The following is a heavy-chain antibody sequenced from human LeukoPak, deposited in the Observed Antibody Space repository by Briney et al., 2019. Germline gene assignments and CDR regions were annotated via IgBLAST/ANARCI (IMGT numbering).Heavy chain of an antibody. J-gene: IGHJ3*02. CDR3: ARFKVGRNATQKNAFDI. CDR1: GFTFSNYA. CDR2: ISFDSTKE. D-gene: IGHD1-26*01. Sequence: GTSLTLSCAASGFTFSNYAMHWARQAPGKGLEWVAVISFDSTKEYYGSSGKGRFIVARDNPKATLHLQMHSLRPDDTAVYYCARFKVGRNATQKNAFDIWGRGTVVTVSS. V-gene: IGHV3-30*01.